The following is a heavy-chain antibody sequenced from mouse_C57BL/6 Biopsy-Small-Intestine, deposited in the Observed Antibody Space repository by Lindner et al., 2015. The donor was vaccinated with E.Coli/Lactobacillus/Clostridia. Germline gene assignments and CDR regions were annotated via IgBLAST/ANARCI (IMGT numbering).Heavy chain of an antibody. CDR1: GFSLTSYG. V-gene: IGHV2-3*01. CDR2: IWGDGST. Sequence: VQLQESLDLASVAPSQSLSITCTVSGFSLTSYGVSWVRQPPGKGLEWLGVIWGDGSTNYHSALISRLSISKDNSKSQVFLKLNSLQTDDTARYYCASLLCYAMDYWGQGTSVAVSS. D-gene: IGHD2-1*01. J-gene: IGHJ4*01. CDR3: ASLLCYAMDY.